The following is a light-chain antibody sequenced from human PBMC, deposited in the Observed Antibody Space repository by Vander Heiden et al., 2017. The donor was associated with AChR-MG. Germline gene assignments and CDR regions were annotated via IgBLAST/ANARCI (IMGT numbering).Light chain of an antibody. CDR3: QQYNSYPRT. CDR2: AGS. CDR1: HGLGTS. V-gene: IGKV1-16*02. Sequence: DLPMPQSPSSLSASVGDSVTLSCRAPHGLGTSLAWYQQKPGKAPQSLIYAGSSLQSGVPSNFSGSGSGTDFTLTISSLQPEDYATYYCQQYNSYPRTFGGGTRVEIK. J-gene: IGKJ4*01.